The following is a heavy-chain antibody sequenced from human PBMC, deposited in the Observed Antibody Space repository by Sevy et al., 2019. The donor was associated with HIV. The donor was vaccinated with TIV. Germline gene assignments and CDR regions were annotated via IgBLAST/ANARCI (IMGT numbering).Heavy chain of an antibody. CDR2: INPSGGST. V-gene: IGHV1-46*03. Sequence: ASVKVSCKASGYTFTSYYMHWVRQAPGQGLEWMGIINPSGGSTSYAQKFQGRVTMTRDTSTSTVYMELNSLRSRDTAGYNCAREGSSSSKGNWFDPWGQGTLVTVSS. D-gene: IGHD6-6*01. CDR3: AREGSSSSKGNWFDP. CDR1: GYTFTSYY. J-gene: IGHJ5*02.